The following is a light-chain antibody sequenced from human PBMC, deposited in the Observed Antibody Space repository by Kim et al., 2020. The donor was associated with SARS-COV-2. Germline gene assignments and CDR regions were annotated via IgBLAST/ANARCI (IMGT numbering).Light chain of an antibody. V-gene: IGKV1-12*01. CDR1: QGISNW. J-gene: IGKJ2*01. CDR3: QQAHSFPHT. Sequence: SASVGDRVTITCRASQGISNWLAWYQQKPGKAPNLLIYAASNLQSGVPSRFSGSGSGTDFTLTISCLQPEDFATYYCQQAHSFPHTFGQGTKLEI. CDR2: AAS.